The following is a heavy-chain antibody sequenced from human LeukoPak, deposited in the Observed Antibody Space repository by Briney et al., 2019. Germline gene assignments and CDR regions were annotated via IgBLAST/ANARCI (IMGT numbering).Heavy chain of an antibody. V-gene: IGHV1-46*01. Sequence: ASVKVSCKASGYTFTNYYIHWVRQAPGQGLEWMGTINPRGGSTNYAQKFQGRVTMTRDTSTSTVCMELSSLRSEDTAVYYCAREGDASNDYGDFDYWGQGTLVTVSS. CDR2: INPRGGST. CDR3: AREGDASNDYGDFDY. CDR1: GYTFTNYY. J-gene: IGHJ4*02. D-gene: IGHD4-17*01.